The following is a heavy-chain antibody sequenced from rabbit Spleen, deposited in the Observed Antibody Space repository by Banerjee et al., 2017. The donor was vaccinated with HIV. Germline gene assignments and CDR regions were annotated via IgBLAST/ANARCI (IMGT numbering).Heavy chain of an antibody. V-gene: IGHV1S40*01. CDR2: IYVGSGGGT. D-gene: IGHD1-1*01. CDR3: ARDLVGVIGWNFYL. CDR1: GFSFSSSYY. Sequence: QSLEESGGDLVKPGASLTLTCTASGFSFSSSYYMCWVRQAPGKGLEWIACIYVGSGGGTKYPSWAKGRFTISRTSSTTVTLRMTSLTAADRATYFCARDLVGVIGWNFYLWGPGTLVTVS. J-gene: IGHJ4*01.